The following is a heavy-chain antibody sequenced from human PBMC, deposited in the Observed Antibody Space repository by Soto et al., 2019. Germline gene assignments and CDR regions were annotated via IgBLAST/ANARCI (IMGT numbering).Heavy chain of an antibody. Sequence: QVQLVQSGAEVKKPGSSVKVSCKASGGTFSSYAISWVRQAPGQGLEWMGGIIPIFGTANYAQKFQGRVKITADESTSTGYMGVRKLRSEDPGVFYWWGGRYPNNWFDPWGQGTLVTGSS. CDR2: IIPIFGTA. J-gene: IGHJ5*02. CDR1: GGTFSSYA. D-gene: IGHD3-10*01. V-gene: IGHV1-69*12. CDR3: WGGRYPNNWFDP.